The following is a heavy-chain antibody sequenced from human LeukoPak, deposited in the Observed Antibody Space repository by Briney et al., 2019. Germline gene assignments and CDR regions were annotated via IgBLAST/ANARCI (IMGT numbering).Heavy chain of an antibody. D-gene: IGHD3-22*01. J-gene: IGHJ4*02. V-gene: IGHV4-30-4*01. CDR2: IYYSGST. CDR1: GGSISSGDYY. CDR3: ARQIPYYYDSSGYLDY. Sequence: SQTLSLTCTVSGGSISSGDYYWSWIRQPPGKGLEWIGYIYYSGSTNYNPSLKSRVTISVDTSKNQFSLKLSSVTAADTAVYYCARQIPYYYDSSGYLDYWGQGTLVTVSS.